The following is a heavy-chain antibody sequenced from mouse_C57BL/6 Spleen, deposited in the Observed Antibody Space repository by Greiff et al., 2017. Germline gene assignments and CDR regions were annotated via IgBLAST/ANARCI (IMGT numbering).Heavy chain of an antibody. CDR2: ISSGSSTI. D-gene: IGHD1-1*01. CDR1: GFTFSDYG. V-gene: IGHV5-17*01. Sequence: EVNLVESGGGLVKPGGSLKLSCAASGFTFSDYGMHWVRQAPEKGLEWVAYISSGSSTIYYADTVKGRFTISRDNDKNTLFLQMTSLRSEDTAMYYCARPYGSSFYFDYWGQGTTLTVSS. J-gene: IGHJ2*01. CDR3: ARPYGSSFYFDY.